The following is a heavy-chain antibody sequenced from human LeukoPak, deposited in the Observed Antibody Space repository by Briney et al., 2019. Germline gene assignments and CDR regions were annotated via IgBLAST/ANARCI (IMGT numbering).Heavy chain of an antibody. J-gene: IGHJ5*02. CDR3: ARGSSITMVRGVTPKINWFDP. D-gene: IGHD3-10*01. CDR1: GYTLSGYY. V-gene: IGHV1-69*06. Sequence: SVKVSCKASGYTLSGYYMHWVRQAPGQGLEWMGGIIPIFGTANYAQKFQGRVTITADKSTSTAYMELSSLRSEDTAVYYCARGSSITMVRGVTPKINWFDPWGQGTLVTVSS. CDR2: IIPIFGTA.